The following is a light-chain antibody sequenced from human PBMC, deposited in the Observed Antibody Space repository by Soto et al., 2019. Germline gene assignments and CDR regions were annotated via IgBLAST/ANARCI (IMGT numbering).Light chain of an antibody. Sequence: IQMTQSPLSLSASVGDKVTLTCRTSQNINSYLSWYQQKPGKAPRLLIYGASSLQVGVPSRFIRSGSGTDFTLTITSLQPEDFATYYCQQSYSFLSFAGGTKVDIK. J-gene: IGKJ4*01. CDR1: QNINSY. V-gene: IGKV1-39*01. CDR2: GAS. CDR3: QQSYSFLS.